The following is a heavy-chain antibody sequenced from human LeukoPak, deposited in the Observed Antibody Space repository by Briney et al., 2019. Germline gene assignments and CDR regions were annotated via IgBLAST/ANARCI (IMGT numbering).Heavy chain of an antibody. D-gene: IGHD6-19*01. V-gene: IGHV3-23*01. J-gene: IGHJ5*02. CDR3: AKEPYSSGWLNWFDP. CDR2: ISGSGGST. CDR1: GFTFSSYA. Sequence: GGSLRLSCAASGFTFSSYAMSWVRQAPGKGLEWVSAISGSGGSTYYADSVKGRFTISRDDSKNTLYLQMNSLRAEDTAVYYCAKEPYSSGWLNWFDPWGQGTLVTVSS.